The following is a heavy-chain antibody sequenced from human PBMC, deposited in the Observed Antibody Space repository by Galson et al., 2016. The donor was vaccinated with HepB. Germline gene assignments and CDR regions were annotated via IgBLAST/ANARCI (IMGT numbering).Heavy chain of an antibody. CDR3: GHYRSRSAGYPY. Sequence: PALVKPTQTLTLTCTFSGFSFDTPGVGVDWIRQPPGKALEWLALVYWDDDKRYSPSRKNRLTVTKDSSRDQVVITLTSMDAVDTATYYCGHYRSRSAGYPYWGQGILVTVYS. CDR2: VYWDDDK. D-gene: IGHD6-19*01. V-gene: IGHV2-5*02. CDR1: GFSFDTPGVG. J-gene: IGHJ4*02.